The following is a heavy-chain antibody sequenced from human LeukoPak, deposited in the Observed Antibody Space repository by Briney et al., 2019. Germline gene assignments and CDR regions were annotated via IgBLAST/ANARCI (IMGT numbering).Heavy chain of an antibody. CDR3: ARGWYFDY. J-gene: IGHJ4*02. CDR1: GFTFSSYT. D-gene: IGHD5-24*01. V-gene: IGHV3-23*01. CDR2: ITTSDGNT. Sequence: PGGSLRLSCAASGFTFSSYTMSWVRQAPGKGLEWVSTITTSDGNTYYADSVKGRFTISRDNSKNTLYLQMNSLRAEDTAMYYCARGWYFDYWGQGTLVTVSS.